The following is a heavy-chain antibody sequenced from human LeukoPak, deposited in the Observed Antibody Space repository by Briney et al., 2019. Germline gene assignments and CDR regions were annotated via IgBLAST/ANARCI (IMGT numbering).Heavy chain of an antibody. D-gene: IGHD3-10*01. Sequence: GGSLRLSCAASGYTFSNYAMRWVPQAPGKGLEWVSYISSSGSTIYYADSVKGRFTISRENAKNSLYLQMNSLGAEDTAVYYCARDGQAEYYFDYWGQGTLVTVSS. J-gene: IGHJ4*02. CDR2: ISSSGSTI. V-gene: IGHV3-48*03. CDR1: GYTFSNYA. CDR3: ARDGQAEYYFDY.